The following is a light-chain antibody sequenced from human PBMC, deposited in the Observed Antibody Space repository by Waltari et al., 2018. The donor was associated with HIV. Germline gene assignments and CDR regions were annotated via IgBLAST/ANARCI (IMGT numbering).Light chain of an antibody. V-gene: IGKV3-11*01. CDR1: QSVSDH. Sequence: DIVLTQSPATLSFSPGAEAPLSCRASQSVSDHLAWYQQKPGQAPRLLIYDASSRATGIPARFSGSGSGTDFTLTISSLEPEDFAVYYCQQRTNWIFGGGTKVEIK. J-gene: IGKJ4*01. CDR2: DAS. CDR3: QQRTNWI.